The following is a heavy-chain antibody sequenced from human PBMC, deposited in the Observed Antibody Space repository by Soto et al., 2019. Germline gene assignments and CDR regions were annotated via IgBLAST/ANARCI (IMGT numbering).Heavy chain of an antibody. J-gene: IGHJ6*03. CDR1: GGTFSSYT. V-gene: IGHV1-69*02. D-gene: IGHD2-2*01. CDR3: ATPGYCSSTSCPPSPYYYLDV. CDR2: IIPILGIA. Sequence: ASVKVSCKASGGTFSSYTISWVRQAPGQGLEWMGRIIPILGIANYAQKFQGRVTITADKSTSTAYMELSSLRSEDTAVYYCATPGYCSSTSCPPSPYYYLDVWGKGTTVTVSS.